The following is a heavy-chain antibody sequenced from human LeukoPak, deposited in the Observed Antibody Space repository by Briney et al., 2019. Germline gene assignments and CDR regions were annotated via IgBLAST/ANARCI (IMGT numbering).Heavy chain of an antibody. V-gene: IGHV4-39*01. D-gene: IGHD3-9*01. CDR3: ARHLYYDILTGWVC. CDR2: IYYSGST. CDR1: GGSISSSSYY. J-gene: IGHJ4*02. Sequence: PSETLSLTCTVSGGSISSSSYYWGWIRQPPGKGLEWIGSIYYSGSTYYNPSLKSRVTISVDTSKNQFSLKLSSVTAADTAVYYCARHLYYDILTGWVCWGQGTLVTVSS.